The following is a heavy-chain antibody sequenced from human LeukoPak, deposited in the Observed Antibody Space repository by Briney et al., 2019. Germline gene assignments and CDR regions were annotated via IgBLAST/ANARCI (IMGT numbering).Heavy chain of an antibody. CDR3: ARHASYFYSSPYAD. CDR2: IYYTGNT. J-gene: IGHJ4*02. V-gene: IGHV4-59*08. CDR1: PLSVTNYY. Sequence: SETLSLTCAVSPLSVTNYYWSWIRQPPGKGLEWIGYIYYTGNTNYNPSLKSRVTLSLDTSRNQFSLRLNSVTATDTAVYYCARHASYFYSSPYADWGQGTLVTVSS. D-gene: IGHD3-22*01.